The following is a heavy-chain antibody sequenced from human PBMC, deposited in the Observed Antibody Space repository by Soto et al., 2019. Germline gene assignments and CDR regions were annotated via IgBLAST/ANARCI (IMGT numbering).Heavy chain of an antibody. CDR3: ATDTSMFRGRIADTPWFDS. CDR2: IIPIFGTA. V-gene: IGHV1-69*13. J-gene: IGHJ5*01. CDR1: GGTLSSFA. D-gene: IGHD3-10*01. Sequence: SVKVSFKASGGTLSSFAFTWVRQARGRGLEWMGRIIPIFGTANYAQQFQGRVTITADEATGTVYMDLRSLRSEDTAMYYCATDTSMFRGRIADTPWFDSWGQGTLVTVSS.